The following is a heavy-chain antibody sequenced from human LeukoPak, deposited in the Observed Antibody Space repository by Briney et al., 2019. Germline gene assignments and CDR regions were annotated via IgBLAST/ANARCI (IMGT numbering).Heavy chain of an antibody. Sequence: SETLSLTCTVSGGSISSYYWSWIRQPPGKGLEWMGYIYYSGGTNYNPSLKSRVAISVDTSKNQFSLMLNSVTAAGTAVYYCARFDTSGYYVDNWGQGTLVTVSS. D-gene: IGHD3-22*01. J-gene: IGHJ4*02. CDR3: ARFDTSGYYVDN. CDR2: IYYSGGT. V-gene: IGHV4-59*01. CDR1: GGSISSYY.